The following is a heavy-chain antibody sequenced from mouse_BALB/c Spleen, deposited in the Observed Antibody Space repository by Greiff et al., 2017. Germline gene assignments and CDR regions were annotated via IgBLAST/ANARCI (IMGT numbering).Heavy chain of an antibody. Sequence: VQLQESGPGLVAPSQSLSITCTVSGFSLTSYGVHWVRQPPGKGLEWLGVIWAGGSTNYNSALMSRLSISKDNSKSQVFLKMNSLQTDDTAMYYCARDYYRYDGRHPYAMDYWGQGTSVTVSS. D-gene: IGHD2-14*01. J-gene: IGHJ4*01. CDR1: GFSLTSYG. CDR3: ARDYYRYDGRHPYAMDY. V-gene: IGHV2-9*02. CDR2: IWAGGST.